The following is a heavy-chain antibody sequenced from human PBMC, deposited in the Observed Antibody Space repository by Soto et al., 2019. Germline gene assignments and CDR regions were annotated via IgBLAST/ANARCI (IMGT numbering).Heavy chain of an antibody. CDR1: GGSISSGGYY. CDR3: ARDSGTTWFDP. J-gene: IGHJ5*02. V-gene: IGHV4-31*03. CDR2: IYYSGST. Sequence: SETLSLTCTVSGGSISSGGYYWSWIRQHPGKGLEWIGYIYYSGSTYYNPSLKSRVTISVDASKNQFSLKLSSVTAADTAVYYCARDSGTTWFDPWGQGTLVTVSS. D-gene: IGHD1-7*01.